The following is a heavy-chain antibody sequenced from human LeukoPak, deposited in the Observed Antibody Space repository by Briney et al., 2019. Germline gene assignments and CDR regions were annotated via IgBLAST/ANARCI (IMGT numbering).Heavy chain of an antibody. V-gene: IGHV3-74*01. CDR2: INPGGSST. D-gene: IGHD1-14*01. Sequence: GGSLRLSCAASGFTFSSYWMHWVRQVPGKGLVWVSRINPGGSSTAYADSVKGRFTISRDNAKDTLYPQMDSLRAEDTAIYYCARSNQADDYWGQGTLVTVSS. J-gene: IGHJ4*02. CDR1: GFTFSSYW. CDR3: ARSNQADDY.